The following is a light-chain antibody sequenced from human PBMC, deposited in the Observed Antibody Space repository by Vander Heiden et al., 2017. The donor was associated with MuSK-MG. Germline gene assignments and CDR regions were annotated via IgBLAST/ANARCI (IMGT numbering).Light chain of an antibody. CDR1: QGTSSY. CDR2: AAS. CDR3: QQLNSYPLT. Sequence: DIHLIQSPSFLSASVGDRVTITCRASQGTSSYLAWYQQKPGKAPKLLIYAASTLQSGVPSRFSGSGSGTEFTLTISSLQPEDFATYYCQQLNSYPLTFGQGTRLEIK. V-gene: IGKV1-9*01. J-gene: IGKJ5*01.